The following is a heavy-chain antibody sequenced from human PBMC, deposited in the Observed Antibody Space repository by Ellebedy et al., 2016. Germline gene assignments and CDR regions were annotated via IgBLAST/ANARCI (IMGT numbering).Heavy chain of an antibody. Sequence: GESLKISXAVSGFTFTSYSMKWVRQTPGKGLEWVSYISPTSGSTIYYADSVKGRFTISRDNAKNSVYLQMNSLRDEDTAVYYCRQGHYSHYWGQGTLVTVSS. CDR3: RQGHYSHY. CDR1: GFTFTSYS. CDR2: ISPTSGSTI. V-gene: IGHV3-48*02. J-gene: IGHJ4*02.